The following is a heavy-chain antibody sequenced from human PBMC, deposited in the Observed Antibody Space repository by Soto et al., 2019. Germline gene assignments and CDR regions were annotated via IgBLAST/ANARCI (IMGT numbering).Heavy chain of an antibody. Sequence: ASVKVSCKASGYTFTSYAMHWVRQAPGQRLEWMGWINAGNGNTKYSQKFQGRVTMTRDTSTSTVYMELSSLRSEDTAVYYCARVFYRATMVRGVIPPYYTYPGRDVGGQGTTVTVSS. CDR3: ARVFYRATMVRGVIPPYYTYPGRDV. V-gene: IGHV1-3*01. CDR2: INAGNGNT. CDR1: GYTFTSYA. D-gene: IGHD3-10*01. J-gene: IGHJ6*02.